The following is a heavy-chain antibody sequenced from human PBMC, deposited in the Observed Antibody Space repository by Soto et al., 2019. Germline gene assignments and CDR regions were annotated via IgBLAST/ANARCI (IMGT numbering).Heavy chain of an antibody. CDR3: ARYSSSSYYYYGMDV. CDR2: ISSSSSYI. V-gene: IGHV3-21*01. Sequence: GGSLRLSWAASGFTFSSYIMNWVRQAPGKGLEWVSSISSSSSYIYYADSVKGRFTISRDNAKNSLYLQMNSLRAEDTAVYYCARYSSSSYYYYGMDVWGQGTTVTVSS. CDR1: GFTFSSYI. J-gene: IGHJ6*02. D-gene: IGHD6-6*01.